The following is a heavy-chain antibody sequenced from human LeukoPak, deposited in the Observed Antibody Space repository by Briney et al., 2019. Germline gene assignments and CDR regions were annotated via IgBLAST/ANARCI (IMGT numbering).Heavy chain of an antibody. CDR1: GFTFSSYN. CDR3: ASGVNYFDY. J-gene: IGHJ4*02. V-gene: IGHV3-21*01. Sequence: AGSLRPSCAASGFTFSSYNMKWVRQAPGKGLEWVSSISSRSSYIFYADSVKGRFTISRDNAKKSLYLQMNSLRAEDTAVYYCASGVNYFDYWGQGTLVTVSS. D-gene: IGHD3-3*01. CDR2: ISSRSSYI.